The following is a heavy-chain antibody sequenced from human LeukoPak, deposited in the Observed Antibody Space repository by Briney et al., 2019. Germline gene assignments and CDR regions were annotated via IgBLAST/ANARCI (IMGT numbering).Heavy chain of an antibody. V-gene: IGHV1-46*01. CDR2: INPSGGST. CDR3: ARDLNSMYSSSWYVREDAFDI. CDR1: GYTFTSYY. J-gene: IGHJ3*02. Sequence: GASVKVSCKASGYTFTSYYMHWVRQAPGQGLEWMGIINPSGGSTSYAQKFQGRVTMTRDTSTSTVYMELSSLRSEDTAVYYCARDLNSMYSSSWYVREDAFDICGQGTMVTVSS. D-gene: IGHD6-13*01.